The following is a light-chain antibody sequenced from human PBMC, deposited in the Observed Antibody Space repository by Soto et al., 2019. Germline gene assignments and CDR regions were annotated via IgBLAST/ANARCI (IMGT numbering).Light chain of an antibody. V-gene: IGLV2-18*02. CDR3: YSYRSGSAHV. CDR2: EAS. Sequence: QSVLTQPPSVSGSPGQSVTISCTGTSTDFVSYNRVSWYQQPPGTAPKLIIYEASNRPSGVPDRFSGSKSGNTASLTISGLQAADEADYYCYSYRSGSAHVFGTGTKVTVL. CDR1: STDFVSYNR. J-gene: IGLJ1*01.